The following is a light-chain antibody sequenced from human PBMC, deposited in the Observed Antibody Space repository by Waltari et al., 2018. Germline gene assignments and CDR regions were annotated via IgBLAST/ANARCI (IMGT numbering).Light chain of an antibody. CDR1: STDVGYSSL. CDR2: AVT. V-gene: IGLV2-23*02. Sequence: QSALTQPASVSGSPGQSTTISCTGTSTDVGYSSLVSWYQQHPGKAPKLIIYAVTKRPSGVSDRFSGSKSGNTAFLTISGLQAEDEADYHCCTYAGSSTYAFGTGTTVSVL. J-gene: IGLJ1*01. CDR3: CTYAGSSTYA.